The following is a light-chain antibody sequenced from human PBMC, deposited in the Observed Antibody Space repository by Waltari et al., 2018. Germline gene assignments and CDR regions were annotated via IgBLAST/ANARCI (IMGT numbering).Light chain of an antibody. Sequence: EIVLTQSPATLSLSPGERATLSCRASQSITSFLAWYQQKPGQAPRLLIYDASNRATGIPARFGGSGSETDFTLTISSLEPEDFAVYYCQHRSNWPPEFTFGPGTKVYIK. J-gene: IGKJ3*01. CDR2: DAS. CDR3: QHRSNWPPEFT. V-gene: IGKV3-11*01. CDR1: QSITSF.